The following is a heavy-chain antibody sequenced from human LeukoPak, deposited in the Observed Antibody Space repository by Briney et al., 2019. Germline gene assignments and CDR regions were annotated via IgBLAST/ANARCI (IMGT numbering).Heavy chain of an antibody. CDR1: GSSFTSYW. J-gene: IGHJ4*02. Sequence: GGSLEISGQGSGSSFTSYWIGWVRQLPGKGLGWMGIIYPGDSDTRYSPSFQGQVTISADKSISTAYLQWSSLKASDTAMYYCARHANAEQQLDYWGQGTLVTVSS. CDR3: ARHANAEQQLDY. V-gene: IGHV5-51*01. CDR2: IYPGDSDT. D-gene: IGHD6-13*01.